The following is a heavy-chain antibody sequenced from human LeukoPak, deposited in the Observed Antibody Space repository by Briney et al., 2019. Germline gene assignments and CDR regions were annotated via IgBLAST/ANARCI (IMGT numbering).Heavy chain of an antibody. J-gene: IGHJ4*02. V-gene: IGHV1-69*05. Sequence: SVKVSCKASGGTFSSYAISWVRQAPGQGLEWMGGIIPIFGTANYAQKFQGRVTITTDESTSTAYMELGSLRSEDTAVYYCAREAWFGELSYFDYWGQGTLVTVSS. CDR2: IIPIFGTA. D-gene: IGHD3-10*01. CDR3: AREAWFGELSYFDY. CDR1: GGTFSSYA.